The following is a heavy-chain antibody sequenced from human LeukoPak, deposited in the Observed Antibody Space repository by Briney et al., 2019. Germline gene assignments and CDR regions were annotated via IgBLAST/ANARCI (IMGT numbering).Heavy chain of an antibody. Sequence: SETLSLTCTVSGGSVSSGSYYWSWIRQPPGKGLEWTGYIYYSGSTNYNPSLKSRVTISVDTSKNQFSLKLSSVTAADTAVYYCARGVPPISIFGVVIRNGGYFDYWGQGTLVTVSS. D-gene: IGHD3-3*01. V-gene: IGHV4-61*01. CDR1: GGSVSSGSYY. CDR3: ARGVPPISIFGVVIRNGGYFDY. J-gene: IGHJ4*02. CDR2: IYYSGST.